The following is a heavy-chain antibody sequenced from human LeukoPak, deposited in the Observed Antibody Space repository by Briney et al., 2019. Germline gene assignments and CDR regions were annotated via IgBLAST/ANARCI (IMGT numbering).Heavy chain of an antibody. V-gene: IGHV3-7*01. D-gene: IGHD7-27*01. Sequence: GGSLRLSCAASGLSLSNYWINWVSQAPGKGLEWVANIKQDGSEKNYVDSVKGRFSISRDNAKNSLILQMNSLRDEDTAVYYCVRGVWAPFDSWGQGTLVSVSS. CDR1: GLSLSNYW. CDR2: IKQDGSEK. CDR3: VRGVWAPFDS. J-gene: IGHJ4*02.